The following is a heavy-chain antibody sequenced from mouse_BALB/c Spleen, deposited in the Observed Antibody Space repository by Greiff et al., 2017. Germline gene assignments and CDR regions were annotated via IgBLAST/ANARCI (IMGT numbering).Heavy chain of an antibody. CDR1: GFTFSNYW. Sequence: EVKLVESGGGLVQPGGSMKLSCVASGFTFSNYWMNWVRQSPEKGLEWVAEIRLKSNNYATHYAESVKGRFTISRDDSKSSVYLQMNNLRAEDTGIYYCTRHLYYDYGFLAYWGQGTLVTVSA. D-gene: IGHD2-4*01. J-gene: IGHJ3*01. V-gene: IGHV6-6*02. CDR3: TRHLYYDYGFLAY. CDR2: IRLKSNNYAT.